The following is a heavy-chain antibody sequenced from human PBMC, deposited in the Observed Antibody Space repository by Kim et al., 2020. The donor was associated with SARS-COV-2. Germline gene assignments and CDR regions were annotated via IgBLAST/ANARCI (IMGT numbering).Heavy chain of an antibody. CDR2: INTNTGNP. CDR3: ARVVPTAVIRDYAFDI. V-gene: IGHV7-4-1*02. J-gene: IGHJ3*02. Sequence: ASVKVSCKASGYIFTRYAVNWVRQAPGERPEWMGRINTNTGNPTYAQGFTGRFVFSSDTSVSTAYLQISSLQAEDTAVYYCARVVPTAVIRDYAFDIWG. D-gene: IGHD2-2*01. CDR1: GYIFTRYA.